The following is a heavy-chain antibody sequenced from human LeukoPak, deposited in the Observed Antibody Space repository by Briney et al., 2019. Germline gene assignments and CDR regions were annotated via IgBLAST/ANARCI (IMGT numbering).Heavy chain of an antibody. CDR1: GYTFTAYY. J-gene: IGHJ5*02. Sequence: ASVKVSCKASGYTFTAYYLHWVRQAPGQELEWMGWMNPNSGNTGYAQKFQGRVTITRNTSISTAYMELSSLRSEDTAVYYCARKGGYCGGDCHNWFDPWGQGTLVTVSS. CDR2: MNPNSGNT. D-gene: IGHD2-21*02. CDR3: ARKGGYCGGDCHNWFDP. V-gene: IGHV1-8*03.